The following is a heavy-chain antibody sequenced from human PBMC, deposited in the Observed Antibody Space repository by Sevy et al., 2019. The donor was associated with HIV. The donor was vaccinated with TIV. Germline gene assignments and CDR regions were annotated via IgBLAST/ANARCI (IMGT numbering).Heavy chain of an antibody. CDR2: FDPEDGET. D-gene: IGHD5-12*01. J-gene: IGHJ3*02. CDR1: GYTLTKLS. V-gene: IGHV1-24*01. CDR3: ATPKYVGYDYESLDI. Sequence: ASVKVSCKVSGYTLTKLSMHWVRQAPGKGLEWMGGFDPEDGETIYAQKFQGRVTMTGQTSTDTAYVELSSLRSEDTAGYYCATPKYVGYDYESLDIWGQGTMVTVSS.